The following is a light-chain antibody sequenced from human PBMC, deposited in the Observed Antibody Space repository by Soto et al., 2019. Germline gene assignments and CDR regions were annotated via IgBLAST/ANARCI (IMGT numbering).Light chain of an antibody. CDR1: SSDVGAYNY. V-gene: IGLV2-14*01. Sequence: QSALTQPASVSGSPGQSITISCTGTSSDVGAYNYVSWYQQHPAKAPKLMIYDVSNRPSGVSNRFSGSKSGNTASLTISGLQAEDEADYYCYSYTSSSTYVFETGTKLTVL. CDR3: YSYTSSSTYV. J-gene: IGLJ1*01. CDR2: DVS.